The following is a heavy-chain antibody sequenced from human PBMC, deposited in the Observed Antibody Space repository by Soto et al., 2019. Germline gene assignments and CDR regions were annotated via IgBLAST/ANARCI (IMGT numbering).Heavy chain of an antibody. V-gene: IGHV3-21*01. CDR2: ISSSSSYR. J-gene: IGHJ3*02. CDR3: ARGDHYYDSSGYDKWDAFDI. Sequence: EVQLVESGGGLDKPGGSLRLSCAASGFTFSSYSMHWVRQAPGTGLEWVSSISSSSSYRDYADSVKGRFTISRDNAKNSLDLQMNSLRAQDTAVYYGARGDHYYDSSGYDKWDAFDIWGQGTMVTVSS. D-gene: IGHD3-22*01. CDR1: GFTFSSYS.